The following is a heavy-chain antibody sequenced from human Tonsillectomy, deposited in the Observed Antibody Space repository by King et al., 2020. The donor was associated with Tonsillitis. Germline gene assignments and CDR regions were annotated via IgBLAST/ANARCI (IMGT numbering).Heavy chain of an antibody. CDR3: ARLLSSATVSISPIQH. Sequence: VQLVESGGGLVKPGGSLRLSCAASGFTFSSYTMNWVRQAPGKGLEWVSSISSSSNHIYYADSVKGRFTISRDNAKNSLFLQMHSLRAEDTAVYYCARLLSSATVSISPIQHWGQGTLVTVSS. CDR2: ISSSSNHI. V-gene: IGHV3-21*01. J-gene: IGHJ1*01. D-gene: IGHD4-17*01. CDR1: GFTFSSYT.